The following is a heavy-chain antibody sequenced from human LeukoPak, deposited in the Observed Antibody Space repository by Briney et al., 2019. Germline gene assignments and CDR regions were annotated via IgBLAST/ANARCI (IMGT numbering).Heavy chain of an antibody. CDR1: GFTFSIYS. J-gene: IGHJ3*02. CDR3: ARDLNDAFDI. CDR2: ISSSTSYI. V-gene: IGHV3-21*01. Sequence: GGSLRLSCAASGFTFSIYSMKWVRQAPGKGLERVSSISSSTSYIYYADSVKGRFTISRDNARNSLYLQMNSLRAEDTAVYYCARDLNDAFDIWGQGTMVTVSS.